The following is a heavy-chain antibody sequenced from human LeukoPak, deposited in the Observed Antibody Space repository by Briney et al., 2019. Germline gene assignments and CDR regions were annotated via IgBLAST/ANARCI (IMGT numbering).Heavy chain of an antibody. Sequence: GGSLRLSCTASGFTFGAYAMSWVRQAPGKGLEWVGFIRSKAYGGTADYAASIKGRFTISRDDSKTIAYLQMNSLKTEDSAVYYCTRDQGVPGAITREHFDYWGRGTLVTVSS. CDR3: TRDQGVPGAITREHFDY. CDR2: IRSKAYGGTA. V-gene: IGHV3-49*04. CDR1: GFTFGAYA. D-gene: IGHD2-2*01. J-gene: IGHJ4*02.